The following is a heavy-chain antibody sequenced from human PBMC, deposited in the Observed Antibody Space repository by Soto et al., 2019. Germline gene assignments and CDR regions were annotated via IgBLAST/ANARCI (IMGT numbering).Heavy chain of an antibody. J-gene: IGHJ4*02. CDR1: GGSITSSNW. CDR3: ARVSVTGTYLDY. Sequence: QVQLQESGPGLVKPSGTLSLTCGVSGGSITSSNWWTWVRQPPGKGLEWIGEIFHIGSTNYNPSLKNRVTLSVDKSRNQFSLRLNSVTAADTAVYYCARVSVTGTYLDYWGQGTLVTVSS. CDR2: IFHIGST. D-gene: IGHD6-19*01. V-gene: IGHV4-4*02.